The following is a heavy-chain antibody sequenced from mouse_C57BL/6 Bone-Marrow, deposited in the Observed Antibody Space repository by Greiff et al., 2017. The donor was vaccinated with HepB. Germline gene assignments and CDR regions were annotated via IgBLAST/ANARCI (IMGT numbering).Heavy chain of an antibody. CDR1: GFPITSGYY. J-gene: IGHJ3*01. Sequence: VKLMESGPGLVKPSQSLFLTCSITGFPITSGYYWIWIRQSPGKPLEWMGYITHSGETFYNPSLQSPISITRETSKNQFFLQLNSVTTEDTAMYYCAGDIYGNAWFAYWGQGTLVTVSA. D-gene: IGHD2-1*01. CDR3: AGDIYGNAWFAY. V-gene: IGHV12-3*01. CDR2: ITHSGET.